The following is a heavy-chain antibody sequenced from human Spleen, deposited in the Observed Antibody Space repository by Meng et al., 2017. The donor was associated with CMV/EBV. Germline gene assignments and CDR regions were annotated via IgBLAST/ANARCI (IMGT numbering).Heavy chain of an antibody. CDR3: ARDRDSTSGLDAFDI. Sequence: ASVKVSCKASGYMFTGYYVHWVRRAPGQGLEWMGRINPNSGGTNCAQNFQGRVTMTRDTSSSTAYMELNRLTSDDTTVYYCARDRDSTSGLDAFDIWGQGTMVTVSS. V-gene: IGHV1-2*06. CDR2: INPNSGGT. D-gene: IGHD2-2*01. J-gene: IGHJ3*02. CDR1: GYMFTGYY.